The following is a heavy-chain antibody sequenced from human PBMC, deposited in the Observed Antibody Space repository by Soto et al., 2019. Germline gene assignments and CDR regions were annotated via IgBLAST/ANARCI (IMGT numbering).Heavy chain of an antibody. Sequence: QLQLQESGSGLVKPSQTLSLTCAVSGGSISSGGYSWSWIRQPRGKGLEWIGYIYHSGSTYYNPSLKSGVTISVDRAKNQFSLKLSSVTAADTAVYYWAAGGGLPRYYWGQGTLVTVAS. V-gene: IGHV4-30-2*01. CDR3: AAGGGLPRYY. CDR1: GGSISSGGYS. J-gene: IGHJ4*02. CDR2: IYHSGST. D-gene: IGHD5-12*01.